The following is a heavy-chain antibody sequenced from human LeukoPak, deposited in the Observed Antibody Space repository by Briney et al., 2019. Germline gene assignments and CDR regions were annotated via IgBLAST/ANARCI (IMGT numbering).Heavy chain of an antibody. CDR2: ISAYNGNT. J-gene: IGHJ2*01. CDR3: ARNYDSSGYYYDWYFDL. D-gene: IGHD3-22*01. V-gene: IGHV1-18*01. Sequence: EASVKVSCKASGYTFTSYGISWVRQAPGQGLEWMGWISAYNGNTNYAQKLQGRVTMTRDTSISTAYMELSRLRSDDTAVYYCARNYDSSGYYYDWYFDLWGRGTLVTVSS. CDR1: GYTFTSYG.